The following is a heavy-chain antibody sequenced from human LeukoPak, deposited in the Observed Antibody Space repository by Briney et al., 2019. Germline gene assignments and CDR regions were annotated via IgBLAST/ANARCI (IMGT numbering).Heavy chain of an antibody. D-gene: IGHD6-19*01. J-gene: IGHJ4*03. CDR1: GFTFSSYV. CDR2: VSGCST. V-gene: IGHV3-23*05. CDR3: AKRAVAEYYFDY. Sequence: GGSLRLSCAASGFTFSSYVMTWVRQAPGKGLEWVSVVSGCSTFYPDSVKGRFTISRDNSKNTLYLQMNSLRAEDTAVYYCAKRAVAEYYFDYCGHGTLGTVSS.